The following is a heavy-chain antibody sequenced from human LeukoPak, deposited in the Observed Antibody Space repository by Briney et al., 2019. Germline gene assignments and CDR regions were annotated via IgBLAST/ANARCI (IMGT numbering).Heavy chain of an antibody. D-gene: IGHD3-3*01. Sequence: GGSLRLSCAASGFTFSSYAMHWVRQAPGKGLEWVAVISYDGSNKYYADSVKSRFTISRDNSKNTLYLQMNSLRAEDTAVYYCAMELDDFWSEDYYGMDVWGQGTTVTVSS. J-gene: IGHJ6*02. V-gene: IGHV3-30-3*01. CDR1: GFTFSSYA. CDR2: ISYDGSNK. CDR3: AMELDDFWSEDYYGMDV.